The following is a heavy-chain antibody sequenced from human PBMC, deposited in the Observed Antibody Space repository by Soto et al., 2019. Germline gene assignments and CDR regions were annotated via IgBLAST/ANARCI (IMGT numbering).Heavy chain of an antibody. J-gene: IGHJ5*02. Sequence: QVQLQESGPGLVKPSQTLSLTCTVSGGSISSGDYYWSWIRQHPGKGLEWIGYIYYSGSTYYNPSLKSRVTISVDTSKKQFSLKLSSVTDADTAVYYCARWWSGSRQGFDPWGQGTLVTVSS. CDR3: ARWWSGSRQGFDP. CDR1: GGSISSGDYY. CDR2: IYYSGST. D-gene: IGHD3-3*01. V-gene: IGHV4-31*03.